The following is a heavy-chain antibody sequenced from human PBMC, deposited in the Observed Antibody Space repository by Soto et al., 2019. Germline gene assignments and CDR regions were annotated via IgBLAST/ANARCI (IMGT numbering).Heavy chain of an antibody. V-gene: IGHV1-18*01. J-gene: IGHJ5*02. Sequence: ASVKVSCKASGYTFTSYGISWVRQAPGQGLEWMGWISAYNGNTNYAQKLQGRVTMTTDTSTSTAYMELRSLRSDDTAVYYCARDAQQLVSYLWFDPWGQGALVTVSS. CDR1: GYTFTSYG. D-gene: IGHD6-13*01. CDR3: ARDAQQLVSYLWFDP. CDR2: ISAYNGNT.